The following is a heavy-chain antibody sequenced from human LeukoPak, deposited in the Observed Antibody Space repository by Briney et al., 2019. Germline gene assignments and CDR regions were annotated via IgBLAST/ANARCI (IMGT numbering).Heavy chain of an antibody. V-gene: IGHV3-11*01. J-gene: IGHJ4*02. CDR1: GFTFSHAW. CDR2: ISSSGSTI. D-gene: IGHD6-19*01. CDR3: ARDRIAVAGPAVYFDY. Sequence: PGGSLRLSCAGSGFTFSHAWMSWIRQAPGKGLEWVSYISSSGSTIYYADSVKGRFTISRDNAKNSLYLQMNSLRAEDTAVYYCARDRIAVAGPAVYFDYWGQGTLVTVSS.